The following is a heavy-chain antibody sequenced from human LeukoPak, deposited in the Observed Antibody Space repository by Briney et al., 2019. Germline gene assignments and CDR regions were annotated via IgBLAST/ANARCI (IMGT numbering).Heavy chain of an antibody. J-gene: IGHJ5*02. CDR2: ISGDGGST. Sequence: GGSLRLSCAASGFTFDDYAMHWVRQAPGKGLEWVSLISGDGGSTYYADSVKGRFTISRDNSKNSLYLQMNSLRTEDTALYYCAKAGHHDYGDLGNWFDPGGQGTLVTVSS. CDR1: GFTFDDYA. V-gene: IGHV3-43*02. CDR3: AKAGHHDYGDLGNWFDP. D-gene: IGHD4-17*01.